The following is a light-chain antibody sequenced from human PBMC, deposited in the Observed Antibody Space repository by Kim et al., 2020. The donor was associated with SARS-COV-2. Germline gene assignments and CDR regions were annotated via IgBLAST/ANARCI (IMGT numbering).Light chain of an antibody. CDR3: SSFTSSSTVL. V-gene: IGLV2-14*04. CDR1: NNDVGNYNF. Sequence: GKAITTSCTGTNNDVGNYNFVSAFQQHPGKVPKVMIYDVNKRPSGVSNRFSGSKSGNTASLTISGLQTEDEADYYCSSFTSSSTVLFGVGTKLTVL. J-gene: IGLJ2*01. CDR2: DVN.